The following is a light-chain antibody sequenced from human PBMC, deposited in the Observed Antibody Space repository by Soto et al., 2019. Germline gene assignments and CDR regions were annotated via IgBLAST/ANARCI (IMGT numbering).Light chain of an antibody. Sequence: AIQMTQSPSSLSASVGDRVTITCRASQDIRNDLGWYQQRPGKPPKVLIYAASNLQSGVPPRFSGSGSGTDFTLTISSLQPKDFATYYCLQDYNRPYTFGQGTKLEF. CDR1: QDIRND. V-gene: IGKV1-6*01. CDR3: LQDYNRPYT. J-gene: IGKJ2*01. CDR2: AAS.